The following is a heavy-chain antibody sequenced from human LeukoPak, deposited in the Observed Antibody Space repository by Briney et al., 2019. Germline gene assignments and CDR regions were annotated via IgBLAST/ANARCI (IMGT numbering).Heavy chain of an antibody. CDR2: ISYDGGKK. J-gene: IGHJ4*02. V-gene: IGHV3-30*18. D-gene: IGHD4-17*01. CDR1: GFTFSSHD. CDR3: AKDRSKGYYGDEFDY. Sequence: PRGSLRLSCAASGFTFSSHDMHWVRQAPGKGLEWVAIISYDGGKKDYGDSVKGRFTISRDNSKKTLYLQMNSLRAEDTAVYYCAKDRSKGYYGDEFDYWGQGTLVTVSS.